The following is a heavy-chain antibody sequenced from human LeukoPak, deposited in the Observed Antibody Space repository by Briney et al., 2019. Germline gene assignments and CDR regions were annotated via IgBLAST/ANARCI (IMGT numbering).Heavy chain of an antibody. D-gene: IGHD3-22*01. J-gene: IGHJ4*02. V-gene: IGHV1-69*13. CDR1: GGTFSSYA. CDR2: IIPIFGTA. Sequence: ASVKVSCKASGGTFSSYAISWVRQAPGQGLEWMGGIIPIFGTANYAQKFQGRVTITADESTSTAYMELSSLRSEDTAVYYCAREYDSSGYLGYWGQGTLVTVSS. CDR3: AREYDSSGYLGY.